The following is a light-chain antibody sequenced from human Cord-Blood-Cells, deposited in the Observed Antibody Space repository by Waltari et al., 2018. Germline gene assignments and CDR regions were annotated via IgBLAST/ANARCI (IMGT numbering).Light chain of an antibody. CDR2: AAS. CDR3: QQSYSSLPIT. V-gene: IGKV1-39*01. J-gene: IGKJ5*01. Sequence: IQLTQSPSSLSACVGDSVTITCRASQSIGSYLNWYQQQPGNAPKLLINAASSVQSGVPSRFIGSGSGTEYTLTISSLQPEDVATDYCQQSYSSLPITFGQGTRLEIK. CDR1: QSIGSY.